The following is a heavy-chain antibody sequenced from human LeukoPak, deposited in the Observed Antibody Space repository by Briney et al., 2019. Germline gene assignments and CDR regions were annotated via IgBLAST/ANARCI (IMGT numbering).Heavy chain of an antibody. V-gene: IGHV3-11*01. Sequence: GGSLRLSCAASGFTFSDYYMTWLRQAPGKGLEWVSYISRGGNTINYADSVKGRFTISRDNAKNSLYLQMNSLRAEDTAVYYCARGTYLDYSGQGTLVTVPS. CDR1: GFTFSDYY. CDR2: ISRGGNTI. CDR3: ARGTYLDY. J-gene: IGHJ4*02. D-gene: IGHD1-1*01.